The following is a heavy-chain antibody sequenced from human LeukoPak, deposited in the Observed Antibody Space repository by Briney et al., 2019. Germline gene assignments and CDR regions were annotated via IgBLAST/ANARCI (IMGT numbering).Heavy chain of an antibody. V-gene: IGHV1-8*01. CDR3: ARVYSSSWSPYYYYYYMDV. D-gene: IGHD6-13*01. CDR2: MNPNSGNT. J-gene: IGHJ6*03. CDR1: GYTFTSYD. Sequence: ASVKVSCKASGYTFTSYDINWVRQATGQGLEWMGWMNPNSGNTGYAQKFQGRVTMTRNTSINTAYMELSSLRSEDTAVYYCARVYSSSWSPYYYYYYMDVWGKGTTVTVSS.